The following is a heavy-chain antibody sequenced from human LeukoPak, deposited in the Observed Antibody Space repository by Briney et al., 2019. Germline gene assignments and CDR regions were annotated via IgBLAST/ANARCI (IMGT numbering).Heavy chain of an antibody. D-gene: IGHD2-2*01. CDR3: TLSQYQLLLSGYGGDY. J-gene: IGHJ4*02. V-gene: IGHV3-15*01. CDR2: IKSKTDGGTT. CDR1: GFTFSNAW. Sequence: GGSLRLSCAASGFTFSNAWMSWVRQAPGKGLEWVGRIKSKTDGGTTDYAAPVKGRFTISRDDSRNTLYLQMNSLKTEDTAVYYCTLSQYQLLLSGYGGDYWGQGTLVTVSS.